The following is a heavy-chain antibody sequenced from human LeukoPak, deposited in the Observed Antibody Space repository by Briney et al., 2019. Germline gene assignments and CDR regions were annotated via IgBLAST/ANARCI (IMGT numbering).Heavy chain of an antibody. D-gene: IGHD3-3*02. Sequence: GGSLRLSCAASGFTVSSNYMSWVRQAPGKGLEWVSVIYSGGSTYYADFVKGRFTISRDNSKNTLHLQMNSLRAEDTAVYYCVAPLAGYWGQGTLVTVSS. CDR1: GFTVSSNY. CDR2: IYSGGST. CDR3: VAPLAGY. J-gene: IGHJ4*02. V-gene: IGHV3-53*01.